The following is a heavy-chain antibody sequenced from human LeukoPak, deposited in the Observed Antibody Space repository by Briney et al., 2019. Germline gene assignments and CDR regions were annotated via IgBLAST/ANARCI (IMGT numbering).Heavy chain of an antibody. D-gene: IGHD3-10*02. CDR2: IYHSGST. V-gene: IGHV4-38-2*01. J-gene: IGHJ2*01. CDR1: GFSFSSGFY. CDR3: ARVIGDYVIGWYFDL. Sequence: PSETLSLTCAVSGFSFSSGFYWGWVRQSPGKGLEWIGTIYHSGSTFYNPSLKSRVTILADKSKNEVFLKVNSLTAADTAVYYCARVIGDYVIGWYFDLWGRGTLVTVSS.